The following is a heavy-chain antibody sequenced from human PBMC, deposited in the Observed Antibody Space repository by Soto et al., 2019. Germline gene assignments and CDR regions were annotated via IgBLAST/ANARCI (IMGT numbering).Heavy chain of an antibody. Sequence: SETLSLTCSVSGGPISSNSYYWGWIHQPPGKGLEWIGSIYYSGNTYYNPSLKSRVTISVDTSNSQLSLKLRSVTAADTAVYYCARHDGFSSGWIFDYWGHGTLVTVSS. CDR1: GGPISSNSYY. V-gene: IGHV4-39*01. J-gene: IGHJ4*01. CDR3: ARHDGFSSGWIFDY. D-gene: IGHD6-19*01. CDR2: IYYSGNT.